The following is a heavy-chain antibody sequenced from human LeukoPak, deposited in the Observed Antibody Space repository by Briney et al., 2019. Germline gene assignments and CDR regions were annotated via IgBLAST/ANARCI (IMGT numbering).Heavy chain of an antibody. CDR2: INTDGSST. Sequence: PGGSLRLSCAASGFTFGSYWMHSVRQAPGKGLVWVSRINTDGSSTSYADSVKGRFTISRDNAKNTLYLQMNSLRAEATAVYYCAEDNYDFWTWGQGTLVTVSS. CDR3: AEDNYDFWT. J-gene: IGHJ5*02. V-gene: IGHV3-74*01. CDR1: GFTFGSYW. D-gene: IGHD3-3*01.